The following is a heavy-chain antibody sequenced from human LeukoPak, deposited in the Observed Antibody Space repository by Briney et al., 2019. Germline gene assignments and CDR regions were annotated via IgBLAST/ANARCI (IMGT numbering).Heavy chain of an antibody. J-gene: IGHJ4*02. Sequence: GESLKISCKGSGYSFTSYWIGWVRQMPGKGLGWMGIIYPGDSDTRYSPSFQGQVTISADKSISTAYLQWSSLKASDTAMYYCARRYYYDSSGYYYAPSPFDYWGQGTLVTVSS. CDR3: ARRYYYDSSGYYYAPSPFDY. V-gene: IGHV5-51*01. D-gene: IGHD3-22*01. CDR2: IYPGDSDT. CDR1: GYSFTSYW.